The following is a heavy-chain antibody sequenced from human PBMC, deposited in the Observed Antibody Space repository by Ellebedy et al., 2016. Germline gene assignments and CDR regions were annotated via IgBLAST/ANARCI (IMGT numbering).Heavy chain of an antibody. D-gene: IGHD1-26*01. V-gene: IGHV3-74*01. CDR3: ARGSAIYCGEDL. CDR1: GFTFSRHW. Sequence: GESLKISCAASGFTFSRHWMHWVRQAPGKGLVWVARMSPDGTTTNYADSVKGRFTISRDNAKNTLYLQMSNVGAEDTAMYYCARGSAIYCGEDLWGQGSLVRVSS. CDR2: MSPDGTTT. J-gene: IGHJ5*02.